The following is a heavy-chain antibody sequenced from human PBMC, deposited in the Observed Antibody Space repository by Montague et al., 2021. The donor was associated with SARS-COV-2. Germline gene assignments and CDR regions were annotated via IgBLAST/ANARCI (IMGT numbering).Heavy chain of an antibody. Sequence: PALVKPTQTLTLTCTFSGVSLSTSGMCVSWIRQPPVKALEWLALIGWDDDKYYSTSLKTRLTISKDTSKNQVVLTMTNMDPVDTATYYCARSHYDTLTGYYTVFDYWGQGTLVTVSS. V-gene: IGHV2-70*01. CDR2: IGWDDDK. J-gene: IGHJ4*02. CDR3: ARSHYDTLTGYYTVFDY. CDR1: GVSLSTSGMC. D-gene: IGHD3-9*01.